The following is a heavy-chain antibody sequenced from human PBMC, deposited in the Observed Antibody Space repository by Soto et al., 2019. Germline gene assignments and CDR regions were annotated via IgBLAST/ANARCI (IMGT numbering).Heavy chain of an antibody. D-gene: IGHD6-19*01. CDR3: ARHFRAVASFDY. V-gene: IGHV4-59*08. Sequence: QVQLQESGPGLVKPSETLSLTCTVSGGSISTYYWSWIRQSPGKGLEWIGYVYYSGSTDYNPSLKSRFTMSLDTSKNQFSLNLSSVTAADTAVYYCARHFRAVASFDYWGQGALVTVSS. J-gene: IGHJ4*02. CDR1: GGSISTYY. CDR2: VYYSGST.